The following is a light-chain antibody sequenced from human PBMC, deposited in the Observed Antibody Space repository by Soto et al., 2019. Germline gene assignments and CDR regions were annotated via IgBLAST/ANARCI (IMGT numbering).Light chain of an antibody. J-gene: IGLJ1*01. CDR3: QVWDSSSGHTYV. V-gene: IGLV3-21*04. CDR1: NIGTKS. Sequence: SYELTQPPSVSVAPGKTATITCGGNNIGTKSVHWYQQKPGQAPALVMYYDNDRPAGIPERFSGSKSGNTATLIINRVEAGDEADYYCQVWDSSSGHTYVFGTGTKVTVL. CDR2: YDN.